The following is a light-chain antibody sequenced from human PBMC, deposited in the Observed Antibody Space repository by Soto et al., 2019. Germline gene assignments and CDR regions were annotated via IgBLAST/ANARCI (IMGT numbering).Light chain of an antibody. CDR2: AES. CDR3: QKYNSVPRA. Sequence: DIQMTQSPSSLSASVGDRVTITCRASQGISNYLAWYEQKPGKVPKLLINAESTLKSEVPSRFSGSGSGTDFTLTISSLQPEDVATYYCQKYNSVPRAFGQGTMVEIK. J-gene: IGKJ1*01. CDR1: QGISNY. V-gene: IGKV1-27*01.